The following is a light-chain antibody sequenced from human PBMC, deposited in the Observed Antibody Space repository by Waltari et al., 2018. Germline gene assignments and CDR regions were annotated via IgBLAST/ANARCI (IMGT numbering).Light chain of an antibody. CDR3: AAWDDGLNGWV. CDR1: RADIGSNT. CDR2: TNR. J-gene: IGLJ3*02. V-gene: IGLV1-44*01. Sequence: QSVLTQPPSASGSAGQRVTLSCSGSRADIGSNTVNWYQQIPGMAPKLLIYTNRHRPSGVPDRFPGSKSGTSGLLAISGLQSEDEADYYCAAWDDGLNGWVFGGRTRVSVL.